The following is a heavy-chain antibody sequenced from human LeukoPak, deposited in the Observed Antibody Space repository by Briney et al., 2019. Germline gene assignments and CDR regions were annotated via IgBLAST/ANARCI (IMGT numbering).Heavy chain of an antibody. CDR3: ARQHHYYYYMDV. V-gene: IGHV1-2*02. CDR2: I. CDR1: GDIFTNYY. J-gene: IGHJ6*03. D-gene: IGHD2-21*01. Sequence: ASVKVSCKASGDIFTNYYTHWVRQAPGQGLEWMGWIAQKFQGRVTMTRDTSITTAYMELSRLRSDDTAVYYCARQHHYYYYMDVWGKGTTVTVSS.